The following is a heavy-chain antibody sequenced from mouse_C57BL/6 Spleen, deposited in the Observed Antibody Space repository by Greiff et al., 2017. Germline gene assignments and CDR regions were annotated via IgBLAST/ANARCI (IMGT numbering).Heavy chain of an antibody. J-gene: IGHJ3*01. CDR1: GYTFTDYY. V-gene: IGHV1-76*01. D-gene: IGHD2-4*01. CDR3: ARSGDYDRGPYAY. CDR2: IYPGSGNT. Sequence: QVQLQQSGAELVRPGASVKLSCKASGYTFTDYYINWVKQRPGQGLEWIARIYPGSGNTYYNEKFKGKATLTAEKSSSTAYMQLSSLTSEDSAVYVCARSGDYDRGPYAYWGKGTLVTVSA.